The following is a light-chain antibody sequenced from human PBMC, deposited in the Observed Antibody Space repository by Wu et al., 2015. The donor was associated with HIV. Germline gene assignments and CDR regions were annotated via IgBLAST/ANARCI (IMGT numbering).Light chain of an antibody. CDR1: QSISNW. J-gene: IGKJ1*01. CDR2: KAS. Sequence: DIQMTQSPSTLSASIGDRVTITCRASQSISNWLAWYQQKPGKAPKLLIYKASSLESGVPSRFSGSGSGTGFTLTISSLQPDDFATYYCQQFNNYAWTFGQGTKVEIK. CDR3: QQFNNYAWT. V-gene: IGKV1-5*03.